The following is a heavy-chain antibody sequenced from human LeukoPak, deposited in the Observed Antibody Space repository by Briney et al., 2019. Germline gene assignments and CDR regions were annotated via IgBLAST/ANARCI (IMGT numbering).Heavy chain of an antibody. CDR2: INPSGWST. CDR3: ARGRVPAAANWFDP. D-gene: IGHD2-2*01. J-gene: IGHJ5*02. V-gene: IGHV1-46*01. Sequence: GAGVNVSHQSCRYTLPRYYMHGVRPAPAQGVEGVGIINPSGWSTRYAEKFQGRVTMTSDTATSTVYMEPSSLRSEDTAVYYCARGRVPAAANWFDPWGQRTLVTVS. CDR1: RYTLPRYY.